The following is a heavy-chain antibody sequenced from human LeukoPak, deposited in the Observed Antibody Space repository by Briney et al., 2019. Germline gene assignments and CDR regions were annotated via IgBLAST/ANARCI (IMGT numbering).Heavy chain of an antibody. V-gene: IGHV1-18*01. CDR3: ARENSSSWYLYYYYGMDV. CDR1: GGSFDRYG. J-gene: IGHJ6*02. D-gene: IGHD6-13*01. Sequence: ASVKVSCKASGGSFDRYGISWVRQAPGQGLEWMGWISAYNGNTNYAQKLQGRVTMTTDTSTSTAYMELRSLRSDDTAVYYCARENSSSWYLYYYYGMDVWGQGTTVTVSS. CDR2: ISAYNGNT.